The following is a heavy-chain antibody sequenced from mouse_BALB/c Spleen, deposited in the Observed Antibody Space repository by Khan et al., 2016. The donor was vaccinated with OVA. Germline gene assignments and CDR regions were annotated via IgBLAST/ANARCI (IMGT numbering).Heavy chain of an antibody. CDR3: ARGDSVKFDS. D-gene: IGHD3-3*01. J-gene: IGHJ2*01. CDR2: IFPGNGNI. Sequence: VQLQESGTELLKPGTSVKLSCKASGYSFTNYDINWVRQRPEQGLEWIGWIFPGNGNIQYNEKFKDKATLTIDKSSSTANMRLSRLTYEDSGVYFCARGDSVKFDSWGQGTILTVSS. CDR1: GYSFTNYD. V-gene: IGHV1-75*01.